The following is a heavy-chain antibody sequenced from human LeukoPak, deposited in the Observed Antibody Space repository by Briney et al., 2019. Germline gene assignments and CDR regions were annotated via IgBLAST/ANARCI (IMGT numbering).Heavy chain of an antibody. D-gene: IGHD4-17*01. CDR3: AKLPYGDYGY. Sequence: PGGSLRLSCAASGFTFSSYWMHWVRQAPGKGLVWVSRINTDGSSTSYADSVKGRFTISRDNSKNTLYLQMNSLRAEDTAVYYCAKLPYGDYGYWGQGTLVTVSS. CDR2: INTDGSST. J-gene: IGHJ4*02. V-gene: IGHV3-74*01. CDR1: GFTFSSYW.